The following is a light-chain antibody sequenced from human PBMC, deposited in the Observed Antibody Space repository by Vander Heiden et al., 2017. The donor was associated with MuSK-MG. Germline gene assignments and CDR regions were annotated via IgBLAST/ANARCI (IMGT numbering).Light chain of an antibody. V-gene: IGKV3-15*01. Sequence: EIVMTQSPATLSVSPGERATLSCRAGQSVSSNLAWYQQKPGQAPRLLIYGASTRATGIPARFSGSGSETEFTLIISSLQSEDFAVYYCQQYNNGPPLTFGGGTKVEIK. CDR2: GAS. CDR3: QQYNNGPPLT. CDR1: QSVSSN. J-gene: IGKJ4*01.